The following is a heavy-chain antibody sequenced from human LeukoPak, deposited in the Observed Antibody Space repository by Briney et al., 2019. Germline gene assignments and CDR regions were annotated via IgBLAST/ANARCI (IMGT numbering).Heavy chain of an antibody. CDR3: AELGITMIGGV. Sequence: ASVKVSCKASGYTFTSYDINWVRQATGQGLEWMGWMNPNSGNTGYAQKFQGRVTITRNTSISTAYMELSSLRAEDTAVYYCAELGITMIGGVWGKGTTVTISS. CDR2: MNPNSGNT. V-gene: IGHV1-8*03. J-gene: IGHJ6*04. CDR1: GYTFTSYD. D-gene: IGHD3-10*02.